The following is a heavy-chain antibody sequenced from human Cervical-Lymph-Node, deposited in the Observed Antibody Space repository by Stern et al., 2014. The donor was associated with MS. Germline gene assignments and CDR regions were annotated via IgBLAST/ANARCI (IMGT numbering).Heavy chain of an antibody. CDR2: FYYSGST. V-gene: IGHV4-39*01. CDR1: GGSISGGSYY. D-gene: IGHD5-18*01. CDR3: ATYNYGHWFFYL. J-gene: IGHJ2*01. Sequence: QLQLQESGPGPVRPSDTLSLTCTVSGGSISGGSYYWGWMRQPPGKGLEWIGSFYYSGSTYYNPPLMRRVPWSLNTPKTNSSLKLPSGTAADTATYYCATYNYGHWFFYLWGRGTLVTVSS.